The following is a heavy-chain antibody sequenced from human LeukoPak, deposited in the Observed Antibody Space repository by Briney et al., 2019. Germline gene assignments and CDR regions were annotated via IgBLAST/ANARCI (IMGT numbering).Heavy chain of an antibody. CDR1: GDSVSSISVA. CDR2: TYYRSKWYY. CDR3: ALARSEYHYGMDV. V-gene: IGHV6-1*01. Sequence: SQTLSLTCAISGDSVSSISVAWNWIRQSPSRGLEWLGRTYYRSKWYYEYAVSVKGRININPDPSKNQFSLQLNSVTPEDTAVYYCALARSEYHYGMDVWGQGITVTVSS. J-gene: IGHJ6*02.